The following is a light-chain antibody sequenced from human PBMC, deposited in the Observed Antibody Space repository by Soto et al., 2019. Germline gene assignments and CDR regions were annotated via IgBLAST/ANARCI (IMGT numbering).Light chain of an antibody. V-gene: IGKV3-15*01. CDR2: GAS. CDR3: QQYNNWPRT. J-gene: IGKJ1*01. Sequence: EIVMTQSPATLSVYPGERATLSCMASQSVSSNLAWYQQKPGQAPRLLIYGASTRATGIPARFSGSGSGTEFTLTISSLQSEDFAVYYCQQYNNWPRTFGQGTKVDIK. CDR1: QSVSSN.